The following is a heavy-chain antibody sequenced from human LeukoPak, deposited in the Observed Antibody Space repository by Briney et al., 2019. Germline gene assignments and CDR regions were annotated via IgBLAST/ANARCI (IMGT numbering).Heavy chain of an antibody. CDR2: ISGSGGST. D-gene: IGHD1-26*01. J-gene: IGHJ4*02. CDR3: AKEPPIVGATG. Sequence: GGSLRLSCVASGFTFSTYWMGWVRQAPGKGLEWVSAISGSGGSTYYADSVKGRFTISRDNSKNTLYLQMNSLRAEDTAVYYCAKEPPIVGATGWGQGTLVTVSS. CDR1: GFTFSTYW. V-gene: IGHV3-23*01.